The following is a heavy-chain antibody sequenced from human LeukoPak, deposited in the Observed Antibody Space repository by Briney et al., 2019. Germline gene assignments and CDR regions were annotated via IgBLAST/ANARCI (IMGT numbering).Heavy chain of an antibody. CDR1: GGSISSYY. CDR2: IYYSGST. D-gene: IGHD3-10*01. V-gene: IGHV4-59*08. Sequence: SETLSLTCTVSGGSISSYYWSWIRQPPGKGLEWIGYIYYSGSTNYNPSLKSRVTISVDTSKNQFSLKLSSVTAADKAVYYCARQSSVLLDYWGQGTLVTVSS. J-gene: IGHJ4*02. CDR3: ARQSSVLLDY.